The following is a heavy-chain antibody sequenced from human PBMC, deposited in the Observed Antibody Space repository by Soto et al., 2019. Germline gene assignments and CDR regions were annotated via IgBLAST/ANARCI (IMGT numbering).Heavy chain of an antibody. J-gene: IGHJ4*02. CDR3: ARDRLRGGRERGYFDY. CDR1: GGTFSSYT. Sequence: QVQLVQSGAEVKKPGSSVKVSCKASGGTFSSYTISWVRQAPGQGLEWMGRIIPILGIANYAQKFQGRVTIPADKYTSTAYMELSSLRSEDTAVYYCARDRLRGGRERGYFDYWGQGTLVTVSS. CDR2: IIPILGIA. V-gene: IGHV1-69*08. D-gene: IGHD1-26*01.